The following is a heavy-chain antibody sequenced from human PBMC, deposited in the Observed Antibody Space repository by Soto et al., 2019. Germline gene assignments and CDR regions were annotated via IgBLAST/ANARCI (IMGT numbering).Heavy chain of an antibody. CDR2: ISAYNGNT. CDR1: GYTFTSYG. J-gene: IGHJ6*02. V-gene: IGHV1-18*04. CDR3: AREAYCSSTSCYNYGMDV. Sequence: QVQLVQSGAEVKKPGASVKVSCKASGYTFTSYGISWVRQAPGQGLEWLGWISAYNGNTNYAQKLEGRATMTTDTSTSTAYMELRSLRADDSAVYYCAREAYCSSTSCYNYGMDVWGQGTTVTVSS. D-gene: IGHD2-2*02.